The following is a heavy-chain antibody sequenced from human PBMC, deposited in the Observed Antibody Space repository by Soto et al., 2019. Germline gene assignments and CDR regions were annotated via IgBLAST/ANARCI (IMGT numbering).Heavy chain of an antibody. D-gene: IGHD3-10*01. CDR3: ARDRDDYGSGNYYNRIDF. J-gene: IGHJ4*02. CDR1: GGIFSTYA. V-gene: IGHV1-69*01. Sequence: QVQLVQSGAEVKKPGSSVKVSCKASGGIFSTYAISWLRQAPGQGLEWMGGIIPIFGTPNYAQRFQGRVTITADESTTXXXXXXXXXXXXXXXXYYCARDRDDYGSGNYYNRIDFWGQGTLVTVSS. CDR2: IIPIFGTP.